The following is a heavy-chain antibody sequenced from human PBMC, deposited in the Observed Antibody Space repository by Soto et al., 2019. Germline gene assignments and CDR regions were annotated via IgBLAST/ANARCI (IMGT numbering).Heavy chain of an antibody. D-gene: IGHD5-12*01. J-gene: IGHJ5*02. CDR1: GFTFSSYA. Sequence: EVQLLESGGGLVQPGGSLRLSCAASGFTFSSYAMSWVRQAPGKGLEWVSAISGSGGSTYYADSVKGRFTISRDNSKNTLYLHMNSLRAEDTAVYYCEKVSVTKVVAVLSRFDPWGQGTLVTVSS. CDR3: EKVSVTKVVAVLSRFDP. V-gene: IGHV3-23*01. CDR2: ISGSGGST.